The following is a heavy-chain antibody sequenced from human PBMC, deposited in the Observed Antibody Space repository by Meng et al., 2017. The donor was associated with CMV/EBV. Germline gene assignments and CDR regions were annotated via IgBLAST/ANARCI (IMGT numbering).Heavy chain of an antibody. CDR2: IYYSGST. CDR1: GSSISSSSYY. CDR3: ARPSPIVVVPAGGGWFDP. D-gene: IGHD2-2*01. J-gene: IGHJ5*02. Sequence: GSLRLSCTVSGSSISSSSYYWGWIRQPPGKGLEWIGSIYYSGSTYYNPSLKSRVTISVDTSKNQFSLKLSSVTAADTVVYYCARPSPIVVVPAGGGWFDPWGQGTLVTVSS. V-gene: IGHV4-39*01.